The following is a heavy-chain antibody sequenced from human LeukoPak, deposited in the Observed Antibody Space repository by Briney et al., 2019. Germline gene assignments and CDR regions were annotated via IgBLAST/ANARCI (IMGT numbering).Heavy chain of an antibody. D-gene: IGHD6-19*01. V-gene: IGHV1-3*01. CDR1: GYTFTSYA. Sequence: ASVKVSCKASGYTFTSYAMHWVRQAPGQRLEWMGWINAGNGNTKYSQKFQGRVTITRDTSASTAYMELSSLRSEDTAVYYCARDMAHSSGWLYYYYGMDVWGQGTTVTVSS. CDR3: ARDMAHSSGWLYYYYGMDV. J-gene: IGHJ6*02. CDR2: INAGNGNT.